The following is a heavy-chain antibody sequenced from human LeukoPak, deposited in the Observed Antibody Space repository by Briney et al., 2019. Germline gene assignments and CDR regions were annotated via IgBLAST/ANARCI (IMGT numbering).Heavy chain of an antibody. J-gene: IGHJ4*02. D-gene: IGHD3-22*01. V-gene: IGHV4-59*01. CDR3: ARGAYYYDSSGYIRFDY. Sequence: SETLSLTCTVSGGSISSYYWSWIRQPPGKGLEWIGYISYSASTNYNLSLKSRVTMSVDTSKNQFSLKLSSVTAADTAVYYCARGAYYYDSSGYIRFDYWGQGTLVTVSS. CDR2: ISYSAST. CDR1: GGSISSYY.